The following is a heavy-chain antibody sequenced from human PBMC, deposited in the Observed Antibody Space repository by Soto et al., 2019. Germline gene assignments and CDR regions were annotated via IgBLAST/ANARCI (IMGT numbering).Heavy chain of an antibody. CDR3: ARVTLTVGDTPYTKHYYGMDV. V-gene: IGHV1-69*01. Sequence: QVQLVQSGAEVKKPGSSVKVSCKASGGTFSSYALNWVRQAPGQGLEWMGGFIPMFGTTNYAQNFQDRLTITADESTDTAYMELSSLRSEDTAVYYCARVTLTVGDTPYTKHYYGMDVWGQGTTVTVSS. J-gene: IGHJ6*02. CDR2: FIPMFGTT. CDR1: GGTFSSYA. D-gene: IGHD1-26*01.